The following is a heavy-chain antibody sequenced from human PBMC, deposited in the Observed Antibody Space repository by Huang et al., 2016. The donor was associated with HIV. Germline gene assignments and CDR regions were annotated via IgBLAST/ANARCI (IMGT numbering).Heavy chain of an antibody. CDR3: ARDLYSSGWHAFDT. CDR2: IDHSGTA. CDR1: GGSIISSGYS. V-gene: IGHV4-30-2*01. J-gene: IGHJ3*02. Sequence: QLQLQESGSRLVRPSETLSLTCAVSGGSIISSGYSWSWIRQPPGRGLEWIGYIDHSGTAIYNPSLKSRVTMSVETSKDRFSLKLTSVTAADTAVYYCARDLYSSGWHAFDTWGQGTMVTVSS. D-gene: IGHD6-19*01.